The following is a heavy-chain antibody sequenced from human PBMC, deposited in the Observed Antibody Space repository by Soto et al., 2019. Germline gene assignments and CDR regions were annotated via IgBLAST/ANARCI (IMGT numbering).Heavy chain of an antibody. CDR3: ARLVWTRAADYFDY. J-gene: IGHJ4*02. CDR1: GFTFSSYA. V-gene: IGHV3-23*01. CDR2: ISNSGGST. D-gene: IGHD1-1*01. Sequence: PGGSLRLSCAASGFTFSSYAMSWVCQAPGKGLDWVSTISNSGGSTYYADSVKGRFTISRDNSKDTVYLQMNSLRAEDTAVYYCARLVWTRAADYFDYWGQGTLVTVSS.